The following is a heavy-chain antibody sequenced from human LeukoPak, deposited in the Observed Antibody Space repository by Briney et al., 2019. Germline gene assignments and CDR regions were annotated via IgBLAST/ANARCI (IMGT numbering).Heavy chain of an antibody. CDR1: GGSFSGYY. V-gene: IGHV4-34*01. Sequence: SETLSLTCAVYGGSFSGYYWSWIRQPPGKGLEWIGEINHSGSTNYNPSLKSRVTISVDTSKNQLSLKLSSVTAADTAVYYCARQYFWSGFRFDPWGQGTLVTVS. CDR2: INHSGST. CDR3: ARQYFWSGFRFDP. J-gene: IGHJ5*02. D-gene: IGHD3-3*01.